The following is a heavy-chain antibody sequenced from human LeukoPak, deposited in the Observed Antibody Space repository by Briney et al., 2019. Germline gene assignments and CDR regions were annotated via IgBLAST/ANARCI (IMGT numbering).Heavy chain of an antibody. J-gene: IGHJ5*02. CDR1: GNNFGTYW. CDR3: ARHTGRPQAGWFDP. CDR2: MFPGNSEV. Sequence: GESLKISCKDSGNNFGTYWVGWVRQMPGKGLEYMGIMFPGNSEVRYSPAFQGQVTISADKSISTAYLQWTSLKASDTAMYYCARHTGRPQAGWFDPWGLGTLVTVSS. D-gene: IGHD3-10*01. V-gene: IGHV5-51*01.